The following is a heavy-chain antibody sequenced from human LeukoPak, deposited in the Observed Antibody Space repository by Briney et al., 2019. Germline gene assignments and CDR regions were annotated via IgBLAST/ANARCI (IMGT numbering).Heavy chain of an antibody. J-gene: IGHJ6*03. V-gene: IGHV1-2*02. D-gene: IGHD6-13*01. CDR2: INPNSGGT. CDR3: ATAIVIAAPHYYYYYMDV. CDR1: GYTFTGYY. Sequence: ASVKVSCKASGYTFTGYYMHWVRQAPGQGLEWMGWINPNSGGTNYAQKFQGRVTMTRDTSISTAYMELSRLRSDDTAVYYCATAIVIAAPHYYYYYMDVWGKGTTVTVSS.